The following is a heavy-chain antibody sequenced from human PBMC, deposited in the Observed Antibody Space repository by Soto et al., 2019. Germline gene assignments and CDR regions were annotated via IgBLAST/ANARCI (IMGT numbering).Heavy chain of an antibody. Sequence: EVQLVESGGGLVKPGGSLRLSCAASGFTFSNAWMRWVRQAPGKGLEWVGRIKSKRDGGTTDYAAPVKDRFTISRDDSKHTLYLQMSSLKTADTAVYYCTTDNCNGGSITGLEVWGKGTTVTVSS. D-gene: IGHD2-15*01. J-gene: IGHJ6*03. CDR3: TTDNCNGGSITGLEV. CDR2: IKSKRDGGTT. V-gene: IGHV3-15*01. CDR1: GFTFSNAW.